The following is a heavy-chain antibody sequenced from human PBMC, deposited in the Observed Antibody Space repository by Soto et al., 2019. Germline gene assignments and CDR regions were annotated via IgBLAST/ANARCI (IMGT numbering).Heavy chain of an antibody. CDR3: ARDEGCSSTSCYDDFYYYYYYMDV. Sequence: GGSLRLSCAASGFTFSDYYMSWIRQAPGKGLEWVSYISSSSSYIYYADSVKGRFTISRDNAKNSLYLQMNSLRAEDTAVYYCARDEGCSSTSCYDDFYYYYYYMDVWGKGTTVTVSS. CDR1: GFTFSDYY. J-gene: IGHJ6*03. CDR2: ISSSSSYI. V-gene: IGHV3-11*06. D-gene: IGHD2-2*01.